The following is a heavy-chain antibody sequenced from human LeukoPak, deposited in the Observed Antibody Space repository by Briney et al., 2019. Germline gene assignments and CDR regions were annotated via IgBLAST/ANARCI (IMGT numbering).Heavy chain of an antibody. CDR2: FDPEDGET. D-gene: IGHD3-10*01. J-gene: IGHJ4*02. CDR3: ATDYPHFTMVRGVINY. V-gene: IGHV1-24*01. CDR1: GYTLTELS. Sequence: APVKVSCKVSGYTLTELSMHWVRQAPGNGLEWMGGFDPEDGETIYAQKFQGRVTMTEDTSTDTAYMELSSLRSEDTAVYYCATDYPHFTMVRGVINYWGQGTLVTVSS.